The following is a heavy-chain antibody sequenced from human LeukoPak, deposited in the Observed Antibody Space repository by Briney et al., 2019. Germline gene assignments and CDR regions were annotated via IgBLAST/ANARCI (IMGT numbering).Heavy chain of an antibody. D-gene: IGHD1-26*01. CDR3: ARAKVGATGVFVY. V-gene: IGHV1-2*02. CDR2: INPNSGGT. J-gene: IGHJ4*02. CDR1: GYTFTGYY. Sequence: GASVKVSRKASGYTFTGYYMHWVRQAPGQGLEWMGWINPNSGGTNYAQKFQGRVTMTRDTSISTAYMELSRLRSDDTAVYYCARAKVGATGVFVYWGQGTLVTVSS.